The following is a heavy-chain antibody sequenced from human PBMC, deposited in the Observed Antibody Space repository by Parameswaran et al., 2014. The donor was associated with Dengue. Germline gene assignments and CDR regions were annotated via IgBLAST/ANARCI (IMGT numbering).Heavy chain of an antibody. CDR2: IYYSGSS. J-gene: IGHJ4*02. CDR3: ARHLFGGSYSFDY. D-gene: IGHD1-26*01. V-gene: IGHV4-59*08. Sequence: VRQAPEKGLEWIGYIYYSGSSNYNSSLKSRVTISVDTSKNQFSLRLSSVTAADTAVYYCARHLFGGSYSFDYWGQGNPGHRLL.